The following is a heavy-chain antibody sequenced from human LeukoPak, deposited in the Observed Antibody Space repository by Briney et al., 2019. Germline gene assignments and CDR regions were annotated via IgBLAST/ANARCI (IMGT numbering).Heavy chain of an antibody. D-gene: IGHD2-15*01. V-gene: IGHV4-38-2*02. CDR2: IYHSWST. Sequence: PSETLSLTCTVSGYSISSDYFWGWIRQSPGKGLEWIGSIYHSWSTYFNPSLKSRVTISVDTSKNQFSLKLSSVTAADTAVYYCARDFRVCSSGSCYSGPFDYWGQGTLVTVSS. CDR3: ARDFRVCSSGSCYSGPFDY. J-gene: IGHJ4*02. CDR1: GYSISSDYF.